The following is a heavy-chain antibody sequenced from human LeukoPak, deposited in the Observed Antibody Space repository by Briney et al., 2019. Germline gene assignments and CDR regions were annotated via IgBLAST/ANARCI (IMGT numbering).Heavy chain of an antibody. CDR3: ARRGSYDYVWGSYRRNWFDP. J-gene: IGHJ5*02. V-gene: IGHV4-34*01. Sequence: PSETLSLTCAVYGGAFSGYYWSWIRQPPGKGLEWIGGINHSGSTNYNPSLKSRVTISVDTSKNQFSLKLSSVTAADTAVYYCARRGSYDYVWGSYRRNWFDPWGQGTLVTVSS. CDR1: GGAFSGYY. D-gene: IGHD3-16*02. CDR2: INHSGST.